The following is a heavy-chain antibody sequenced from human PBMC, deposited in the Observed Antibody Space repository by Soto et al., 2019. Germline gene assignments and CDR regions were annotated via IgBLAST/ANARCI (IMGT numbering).Heavy chain of an antibody. J-gene: IGHJ4*02. Sequence: GGSLRLSCVGSGFTFSSYWVHWVRQAPGKGLVWVSLIKTDGTVTNYADSVKGRFTISRDNAKNTLYLQMDSLRDEDTAVYYCARGGGYRFDYWGQETVVTVSS. V-gene: IGHV3-74*01. CDR3: ARGGGYRFDY. D-gene: IGHD1-26*01. CDR2: IKTDGTVT. CDR1: GFTFSSYW.